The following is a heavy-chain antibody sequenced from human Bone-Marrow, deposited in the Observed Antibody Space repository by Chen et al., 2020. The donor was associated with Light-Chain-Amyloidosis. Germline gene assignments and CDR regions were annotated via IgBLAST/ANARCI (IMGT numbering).Heavy chain of an antibody. J-gene: IGHJ5*02. Sequence: QVQLQQWGAGLLKPSETLSLTCAVYGDSFSGYYWSWIRQSPGKGLEWIGEIDQSGRTTSNPYLKSRVAISLDTSTTQFSLSMTSVTVADTAVYYCARALRGWLDPWGQGTLVTVSS. V-gene: IGHV4-34*01. CDR3: ARALRGWLDP. CDR2: IDQSGRT. CDR1: GDSFSGYY.